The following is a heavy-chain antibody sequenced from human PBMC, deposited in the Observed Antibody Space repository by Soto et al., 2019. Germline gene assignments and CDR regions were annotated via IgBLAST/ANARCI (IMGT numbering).Heavy chain of an antibody. CDR3: ARETPSAAAAYYYYGLDV. D-gene: IGHD6-13*01. J-gene: IGHJ6*02. CDR1: GVTFSSYF. Sequence: QVQLVQSGAEVKKAGSSVKVSCKVSGVTFSSYFINWVRQAPGQGLEWVGGIIPVFGTASYAEKFQGRVTITADESTSTAYLELSSLRPDDTAVYYCARETPSAAAAYYYYGLDVWGQGTTVTVPS. CDR2: IIPVFGTA. V-gene: IGHV1-69*01.